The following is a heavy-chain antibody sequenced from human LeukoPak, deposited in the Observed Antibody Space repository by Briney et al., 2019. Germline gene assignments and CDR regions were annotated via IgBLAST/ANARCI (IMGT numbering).Heavy chain of an antibody. D-gene: IGHD3-9*01. CDR2: THHSGST. Sequence: SETLSLTCTVSGGSITSYSYSWIRQPPGKGLEWIGYTHHSGSTYYRPSLKSRVTISLDRSQNQVTLNLTSVTAADTAVYYCARGRWAILTAYDYWGRGTLVTVAS. V-gene: IGHV4-30-2*01. CDR3: ARGRWAILTAYDY. J-gene: IGHJ4*02. CDR1: GGSITSYS.